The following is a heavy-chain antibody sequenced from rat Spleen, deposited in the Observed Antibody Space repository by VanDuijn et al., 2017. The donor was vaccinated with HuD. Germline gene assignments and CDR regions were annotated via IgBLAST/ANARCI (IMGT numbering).Heavy chain of an antibody. CDR3: TTVVGDSYWYFDF. D-gene: IGHD1-1*01. V-gene: IGHV5-7*01. CDR2: ISYDGSDT. J-gene: IGHJ1*01. CDR1: GFTFRNYF. Sequence: EVQLVESGGGLVQPGRSMKLSCVASGFTFRNYFMAWVRQAPKKGLEWVATISYDGSDTYHRDSVKGRFTISRDNGKSTLYLQMDSLRSEDTATYYCTTVVGDSYWYFDFWGPGTMVTVSS.